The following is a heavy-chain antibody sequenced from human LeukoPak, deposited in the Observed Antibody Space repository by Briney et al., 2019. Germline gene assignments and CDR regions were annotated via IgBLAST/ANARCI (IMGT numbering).Heavy chain of an antibody. Sequence: ASVKVSCKASGYTFTSYGISWVRQAPGQGLEWMGWISAYNGNTNYAQKLQGRVTMTTDTSTSTAYMELRSLRSDDTAVYYCARVLGYCSGGSCYSGVDYWGQETLVTVSS. CDR3: ARVLGYCSGGSCYSGVDY. V-gene: IGHV1-18*01. J-gene: IGHJ4*02. CDR2: ISAYNGNT. D-gene: IGHD2-15*01. CDR1: GYTFTSYG.